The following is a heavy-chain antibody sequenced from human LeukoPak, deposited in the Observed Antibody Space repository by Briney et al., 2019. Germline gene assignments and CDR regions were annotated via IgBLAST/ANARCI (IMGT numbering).Heavy chain of an antibody. Sequence: GSLRLSCAVSGFTFRSYWMMWVRQSPGKGREGVANIKEDGSEKYYVDSAKGRFTISRDNAKNSLYLQMNRLGAEDTAVYYCARGTHYSFDIWGQGTTVTVSS. CDR2: IKEDGSEK. V-gene: IGHV3-7*04. J-gene: IGHJ3*02. CDR3: ARGTHYSFDI. CDR1: GFTFRSYW. D-gene: IGHD2-2*01.